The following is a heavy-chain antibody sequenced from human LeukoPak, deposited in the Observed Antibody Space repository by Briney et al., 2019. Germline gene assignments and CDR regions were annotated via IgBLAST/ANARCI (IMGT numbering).Heavy chain of an antibody. Sequence: SETLSLTCTVSGGSINSYYWSWIRQPPGKGLEWIGYVSYSGSTSYNPSLKSRVTISVDTSKNQFSLKLSSVTAADTAVYYCARESPYYDILTGYPPPYFDYWGQGTLVTVSS. V-gene: IGHV4-59*01. CDR2: VSYSGST. D-gene: IGHD3-9*01. CDR3: ARESPYYDILTGYPPPYFDY. CDR1: GGSINSYY. J-gene: IGHJ4*02.